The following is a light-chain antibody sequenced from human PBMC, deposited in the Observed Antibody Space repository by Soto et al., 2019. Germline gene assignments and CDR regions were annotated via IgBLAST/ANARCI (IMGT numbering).Light chain of an antibody. J-gene: IGKJ1*01. V-gene: IGKV3-20*01. CDR2: GAS. CDR1: QSVSSSY. CDR3: QQYCSSPRT. Sequence: MVLTQSPGTLSLSPGERATLACRASQSVSSSYLAWYQQKPGQAPRLLIYGASSRATGIPDRFSGSGSGTDFTLNISRLEPEDFAVDYCQQYCSSPRTFGQGTKVESK.